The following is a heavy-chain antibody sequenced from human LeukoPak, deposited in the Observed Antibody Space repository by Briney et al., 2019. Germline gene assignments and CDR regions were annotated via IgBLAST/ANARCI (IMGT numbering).Heavy chain of an antibody. CDR3: ARDSKGDAFDI. CDR1: GGSISSYY. CDR2: IYYSGST. J-gene: IGHJ3*02. V-gene: IGHV4-59*01. Sequence: SETLSLTCTVSGGSISSYYWSWIRQPPGKGLEGVGDIYYSGSTNYNPSLKSRVTISVDTSKNQFSLKLSSVTAADTAVYYCARDSKGDAFDIGGQGTMVTVSA.